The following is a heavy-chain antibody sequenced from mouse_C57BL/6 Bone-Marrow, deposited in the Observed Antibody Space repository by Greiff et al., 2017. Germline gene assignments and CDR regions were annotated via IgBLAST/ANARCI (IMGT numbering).Heavy chain of an antibody. CDR2: ISDGGSYT. J-gene: IGHJ2*01. V-gene: IGHV5-4*01. CDR3: AREWVTGTSDY. D-gene: IGHD4-1*01. Sequence: EVQVVESGGGLVKPGGSLTLSCAASGFTFSSYAMSWVRQTPEKRLEWVATISDGGSYTYYPDNVKGRFTISRDNAKNNLYLQMSHLKSEDTAMYYCAREWVTGTSDYWGQGTTLTVSS. CDR1: GFTFSSYA.